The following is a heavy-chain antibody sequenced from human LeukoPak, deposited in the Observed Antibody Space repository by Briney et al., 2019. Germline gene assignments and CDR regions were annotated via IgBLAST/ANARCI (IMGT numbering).Heavy chain of an antibody. J-gene: IGHJ3*02. CDR1: GGSISSRSYY. V-gene: IGHV4-39*07. CDR3: ARGRTLIPIGVVVAATQPDAFDI. CDR2: IYYSGST. Sequence: SETLSLICTVSGGSISSRSYYWGWIRQPPGKGLEWIGSIYYSGSTYYNPSLKSRVTISVDTSKNQFSLKLSSVTAADTAVYYCARGRTLIPIGVVVAATQPDAFDIWGQGTMVTVSS. D-gene: IGHD2-15*01.